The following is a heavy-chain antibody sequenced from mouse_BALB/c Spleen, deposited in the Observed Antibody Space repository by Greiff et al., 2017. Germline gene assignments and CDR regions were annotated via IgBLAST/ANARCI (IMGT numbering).Heavy chain of an antibody. Sequence: EVNLVESGGGLVQPGGSLKLSCAASGFTFSSYGMSWVRQTPDKRLELVATINSNGGSTYYPDSVKGRFTISRDNAKNTLYLQMSSLKSEDTAMYYCARDLRYPAWFAYWGQGTLVTVSA. CDR2: INSNGGST. J-gene: IGHJ3*01. CDR1: GFTFSSYG. CDR3: ARDLRYPAWFAY. D-gene: IGHD2-14*01. V-gene: IGHV5-6-3*01.